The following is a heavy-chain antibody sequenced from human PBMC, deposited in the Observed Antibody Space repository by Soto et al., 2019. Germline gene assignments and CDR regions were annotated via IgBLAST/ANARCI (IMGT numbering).Heavy chain of an antibody. CDR2: IVVGSGNT. D-gene: IGHD3-22*01. CDR1: GFTFTNSA. V-gene: IGHV1-58*01. CDR3: AADPYYYDSSSFYSFDY. Sequence: QMQLVQSGPEVKKPGTSVKVSCKASGFTFTNSAVQWVRQARGQRLEWIGWIVVGSGNTNYAQKFQERVTFTRDMSTSTAYMELSRLRSDGTAVYYCAADPYYYDSSSFYSFDYWGQGTLVTVSS. J-gene: IGHJ4*02.